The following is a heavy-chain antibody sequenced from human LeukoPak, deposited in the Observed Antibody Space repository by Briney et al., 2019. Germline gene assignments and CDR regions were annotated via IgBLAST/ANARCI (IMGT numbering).Heavy chain of an antibody. CDR1: GFTFSHSE. CDR3: AREPNAFDI. Sequence: GGYLRLSCAVSGFTFSHSEMNWVRQAPGKGLEWISYINSIASTIYYADSVKGRFTISRDNAKNSLYLQMNSLRAEDTAVYYCAREPNAFDIWGQGTMVTVSS. CDR2: INSIASTI. J-gene: IGHJ3*02. V-gene: IGHV3-48*03.